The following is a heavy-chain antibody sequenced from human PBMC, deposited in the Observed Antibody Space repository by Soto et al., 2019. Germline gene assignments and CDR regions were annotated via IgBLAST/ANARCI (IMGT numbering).Heavy chain of an antibody. D-gene: IGHD3-10*01. CDR1: GFTFTSSA. V-gene: IGHV1-58*01. J-gene: IGHJ6*02. Sequence: SVKVSCKASGFTFTSSAVQWVRQARGQRLEWIGWIVVGSGNTNYAQKFQERVTITRDMSTSTAYMELSSLRSEDTAVYYCAAAQFGGGTLYYYYGMDVWGQGTTVTVSS. CDR3: AAAQFGGGTLYYYYGMDV. CDR2: IVVGSGNT.